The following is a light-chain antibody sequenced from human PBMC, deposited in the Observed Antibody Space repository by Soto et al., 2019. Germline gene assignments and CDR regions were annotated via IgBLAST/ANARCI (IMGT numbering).Light chain of an antibody. J-gene: IGLJ3*02. CDR2: RNN. CDR3: AAWDDTLNGQV. V-gene: IGLV1-47*01. Sequence: QTVVTQPPSASGTPGQRVTISCSGSSSNIGSNFVYWYQQFPGTAPKLLIYRNNQRPSGVPDRFSGSKSGTSVSLAISGLRSEDEATYYCAAWDDTLNGQVFGGGTKVTVL. CDR1: SSNIGSNF.